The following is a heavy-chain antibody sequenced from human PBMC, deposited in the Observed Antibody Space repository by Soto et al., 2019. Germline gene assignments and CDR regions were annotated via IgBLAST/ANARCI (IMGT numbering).Heavy chain of an antibody. CDR1: GYTFTSYC. J-gene: IGHJ4*02. D-gene: IGHD3-22*01. Sequence: ASVKVSCKASGYTFTSYCMHWVRQAPGQGLEWMGIINPSGGSTSHAQKFQGRVTMTRDTSTSTVYMELSSLRSEDTAVYYCARVDYYDSSGSPFDYWGQGTLVTVSS. CDR3: ARVDYYDSSGSPFDY. V-gene: IGHV1-46*01. CDR2: INPSGGST.